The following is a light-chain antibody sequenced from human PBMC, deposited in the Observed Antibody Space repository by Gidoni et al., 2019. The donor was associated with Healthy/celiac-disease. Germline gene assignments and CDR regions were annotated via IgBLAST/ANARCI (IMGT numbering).Light chain of an antibody. CDR2: GNS. V-gene: IGLV1-40*01. Sequence: QSVLTQPPSVSGAPGQRVTIPCTGSSSNIRAGYDVHWYQQLPGTAPKLLIYGNSNRPSGFPDRFSGSKSGTSASLAITGLQAEDEADYYCQSYDSSLSGVVFGGGTKLTVL. CDR3: QSYDSSLSGVV. CDR1: SSNIRAGYD. J-gene: IGLJ2*01.